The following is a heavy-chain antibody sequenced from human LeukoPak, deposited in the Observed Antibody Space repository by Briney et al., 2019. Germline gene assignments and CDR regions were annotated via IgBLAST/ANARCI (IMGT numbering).Heavy chain of an antibody. CDR3: AKLTSNSSSPWFDP. V-gene: IGHV3-23*01. CDR1: GFTFSSYA. J-gene: IGHJ5*02. CDR2: ISGSGGST. D-gene: IGHD6-6*01. Sequence: PGASLRLSCAASGFTFSSYAMSWVRQAPGKGLEWVSAISGSGGSTYYADSVKGRFTISRDNSKNTLYLQMNSLRAEDTAVYYCAKLTSNSSSPWFDPWGQGTLVTVSS.